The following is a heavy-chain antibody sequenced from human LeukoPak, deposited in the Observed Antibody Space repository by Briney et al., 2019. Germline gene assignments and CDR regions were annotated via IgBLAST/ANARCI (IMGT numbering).Heavy chain of an antibody. CDR3: ARDFWSNSGPYYYMDV. D-gene: IGHD3-3*01. J-gene: IGHJ6*03. CDR2: IYYSGST. CDR1: GGSISSGDYY. V-gene: IGHV4-30-4*01. Sequence: PSQTLSFTCTVSGGSISSGDYYWSWIRQPPGKGLEWIGYIYYSGSTYYNPSLKSRVTISVDTSKNQFSLKLSSVTAADTAVYYCARDFWSNSGPYYYMDVWGKGTTVTVSS.